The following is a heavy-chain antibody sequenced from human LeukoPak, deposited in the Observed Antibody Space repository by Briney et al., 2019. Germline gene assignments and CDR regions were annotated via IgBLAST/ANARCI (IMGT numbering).Heavy chain of an antibody. D-gene: IGHD1-26*01. CDR2: FLYSGAT. V-gene: IGHV4-59*02. J-gene: IGHJ4*02. CDR3: ATLVYSGSRYHFDT. Sequence: SGTLSLTCSVSNGAVKNYYWTWIRQPPGQGLEWIWHFLYSGATTYRASLDSRLIISVDNSKNTVSLRLFSVTAADTAVYYCATLVYSGSRYHFDTWGQGTLVTVSS. CDR1: NGAVKNYY.